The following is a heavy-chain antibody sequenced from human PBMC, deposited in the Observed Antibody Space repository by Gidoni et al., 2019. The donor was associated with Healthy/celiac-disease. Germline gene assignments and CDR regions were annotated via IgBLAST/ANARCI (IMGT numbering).Heavy chain of an antibody. V-gene: IGHV3-30*04. CDR3: ARGADGDQVPYGMDV. CDR1: GFTFSSYA. D-gene: IGHD4-17*01. J-gene: IGHJ6*02. Sequence: QVQLVESGGGVVQPGRSLRLSWSASGFTFSSYAMHWVRQAPGKGLEWVAVISYDGSNKYYADSVKGRFTISRDNSKNTLYLQMNSLRAEDTAVYYCARGADGDQVPYGMDVWGQGTTVTVSS. CDR2: ISYDGSNK.